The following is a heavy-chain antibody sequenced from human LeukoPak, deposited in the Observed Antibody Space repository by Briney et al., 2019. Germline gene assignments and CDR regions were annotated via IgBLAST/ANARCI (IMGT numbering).Heavy chain of an antibody. CDR2: INHSGST. V-gene: IGHV4-34*01. J-gene: IGHJ5*02. Sequence: SETLSLTCAVYGGSFSGYYWSWIRQPPGKGLEWIGEINHSGSTNYNPSLKSRVTISVDTSKNQFSLKLSPVTAADTAVYYCARAHNWFDPWGQGTLVTVSS. CDR3: ARAHNWFDP. CDR1: GGSFSGYY.